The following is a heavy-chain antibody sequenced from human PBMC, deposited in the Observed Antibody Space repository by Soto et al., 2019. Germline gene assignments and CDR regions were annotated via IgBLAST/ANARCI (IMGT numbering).Heavy chain of an antibody. D-gene: IGHD6-19*01. CDR1: GGSMTSYF. Sequence: ASETLSLTCNVFGGSMTSYFWSWIRQPPGKGLEWIGYTYYTGSTNQNPSLKSRATISVDTSKNQFSLKLSSVTAADTAIYYCARVIGGWYEHDYWGQGTLVTVSS. V-gene: IGHV4-59*01. J-gene: IGHJ4*02. CDR2: TYYTGST. CDR3: ARVIGGWYEHDY.